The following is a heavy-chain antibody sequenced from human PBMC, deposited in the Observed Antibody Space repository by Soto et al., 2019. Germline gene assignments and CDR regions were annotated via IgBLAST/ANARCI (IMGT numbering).Heavy chain of an antibody. CDR1: GGPITSGGYS. J-gene: IGHJ5*02. CDR3: ARTMTTSGWFDP. Sequence: PSETLSLTCAVSGGPITSGGYSWSWIRQPPGKGLEWIGYIYHSGGTYYNPSLKSRVTLSIDRTKKQFSLKLKSVTAADTAVCFCARTMTTSGWFDPWGQGTLVTVSS. CDR2: IYHSGGT. D-gene: IGHD4-17*01. V-gene: IGHV4-30-2*01.